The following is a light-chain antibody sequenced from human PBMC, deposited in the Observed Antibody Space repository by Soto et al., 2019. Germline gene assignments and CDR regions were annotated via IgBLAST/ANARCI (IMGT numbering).Light chain of an antibody. CDR3: SSYTSSSTYV. Sequence: QSVLTQPASVSGSPGQSITISCTVTSSDVGGYNYVSWYQQHPGKAPKLMIYDVSNRPSGVSNRFSGSKSGNTASLTISGLQAEDEADYYCSSYTSSSTYVFGTGNKFTVL. J-gene: IGLJ1*01. CDR1: SSDVGGYNY. V-gene: IGLV2-14*01. CDR2: DVS.